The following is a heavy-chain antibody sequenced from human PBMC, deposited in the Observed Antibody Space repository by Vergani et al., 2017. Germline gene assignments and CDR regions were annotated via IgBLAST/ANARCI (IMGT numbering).Heavy chain of an antibody. CDR2: LNPTTDHT. Sequence: VQLVQSGAEVRKPGASVTVSCTASGYIFKNYYIHWLRQAPGQAFEWMGILNPTTDHTTSAQKFMGRVDMTRDPSTDTSTRTVQITLSSLRSEDTAVYYCSRSIGYCAGATGRAYYFDHWGQGTRVTVSS. V-gene: IGHV1-46*02. J-gene: IGHJ5*02. D-gene: IGHD2-21*01. CDR3: SRSIGYCAGATGRAYYFDH. CDR1: GYIFKNYY.